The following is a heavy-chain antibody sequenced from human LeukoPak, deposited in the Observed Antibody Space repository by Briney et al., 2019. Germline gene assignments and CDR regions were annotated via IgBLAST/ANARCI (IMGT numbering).Heavy chain of an antibody. V-gene: IGHV1-69*04. D-gene: IGHD3-10*01. CDR1: GGTFSSYA. Sequence: GASVKVSCKTSGGTFSSYAISWVRQAPGHGLEWMGRIIPIFGIANYAQKFQGRVTITADKSTSTAYMELSSLRSEDTAVYYCARKNYYGSGSYSYGMDVWGKGTTVTVSS. CDR3: ARKNYYGSGSYSYGMDV. J-gene: IGHJ6*04. CDR2: IIPIFGIA.